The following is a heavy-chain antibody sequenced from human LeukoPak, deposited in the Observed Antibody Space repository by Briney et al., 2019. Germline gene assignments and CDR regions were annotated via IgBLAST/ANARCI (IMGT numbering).Heavy chain of an antibody. CDR1: GFTFSSYW. Sequence: GGTLRLSCAASGFTFSSYWMHWVRQGPGKGLVWVSRLNSDGRSTSYADSVKGRFTISRDNAKNTLYRQMNSLRAEDTAVYYCARDPYGIPYWGHGTLVTVSS. D-gene: IGHD3-10*01. CDR2: LNSDGRST. J-gene: IGHJ4*01. V-gene: IGHV3-74*01. CDR3: ARDPYGIPY.